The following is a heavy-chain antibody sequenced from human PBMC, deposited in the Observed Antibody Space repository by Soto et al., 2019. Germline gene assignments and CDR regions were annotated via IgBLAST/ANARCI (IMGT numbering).Heavy chain of an antibody. D-gene: IGHD3-22*01. J-gene: IGHJ4*02. V-gene: IGHV1-69*01. CDR3: AREGASGSHIGY. CDR1: GGTFSSYA. Sequence: QVQLVQSGAEVKKPGSSVKVSCKASGGTFSSYAISWVRQAPGQGLEWMGGIIPIFGTANYAQKFQGRVTITADESTSTASMELSSLRSEDTAVYYWAREGASGSHIGYWGQGTLVTVSS. CDR2: IIPIFGTA.